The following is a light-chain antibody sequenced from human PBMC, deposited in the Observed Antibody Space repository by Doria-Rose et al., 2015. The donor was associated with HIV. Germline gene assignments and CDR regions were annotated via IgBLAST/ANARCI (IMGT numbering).Light chain of an antibody. J-gene: IGKJ1*01. CDR3: HQYGTSWT. Sequence: EIVLTRSPGTLSLSPGERATLSCRASQSFSSTYLAWYQQKPGQAPSLLIYDGSTRATGIPDRFSAGGSGTDFTLTINRLEPEDFALYYCHQYGTSWTFGQGTKVEI. CDR2: DGS. CDR1: QSFSSTY. V-gene: IGKV3-20*01.